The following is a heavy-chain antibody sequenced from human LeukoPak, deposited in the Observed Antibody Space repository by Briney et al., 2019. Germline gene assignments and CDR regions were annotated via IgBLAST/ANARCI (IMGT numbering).Heavy chain of an antibody. CDR3: AREPRGHQTQYYYDSSGHNWFDP. J-gene: IGHJ5*02. V-gene: IGHV4-59*12. D-gene: IGHD3-22*01. CDR2: LYYNGRT. CDR1: GGSISTYY. Sequence: SETLSLTRTVSGGSISTYYWSWIRQPPGKGLEWIGYLYYNGRTNYNPSLKSRVTLSLDTSKNQFSLKLSSVTAADTAVYYCAREPRGHQTQYYYDSSGHNWFDPWGQGTLVTVSS.